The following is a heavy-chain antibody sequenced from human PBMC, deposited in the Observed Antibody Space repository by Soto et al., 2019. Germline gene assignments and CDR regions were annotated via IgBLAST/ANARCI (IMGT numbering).Heavy chain of an antibody. CDR2: IYHSGST. CDR3: ARDLEPIAVAGTDYYYYYGMDV. CDR1: GGSISSSNW. J-gene: IGHJ6*02. D-gene: IGHD6-13*01. Sequence: SETLSLTCAVSGGSISSSNWWSWVRQPPGKGLEWIGEIYHSGSTNYNPSLKSRVTISVDQSKHQWSLKLSSVTAADTAVYYCARDLEPIAVAGTDYYYYYGMDVWGQRTTVTVS. V-gene: IGHV4-4*02.